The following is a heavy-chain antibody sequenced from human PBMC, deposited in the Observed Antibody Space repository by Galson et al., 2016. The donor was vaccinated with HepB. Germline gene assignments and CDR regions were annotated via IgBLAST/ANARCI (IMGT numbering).Heavy chain of an antibody. Sequence: SLRLSCAASGFTFSDSDIHWVRQASGKGLEGVGRITHRGDNHATTYAASVKGRFTISRDDSRNTASLQMNRLKTEDTAVYYCAAHRGDVAADGGNYYVSGMDVWGQGTTVTVSS. CDR3: AAHRGDVAADGGNYYVSGMDV. CDR2: ITHRGDNHAT. V-gene: IGHV3-73*01. J-gene: IGHJ6*02. CDR1: GFTFSDSD. D-gene: IGHD3-10*01.